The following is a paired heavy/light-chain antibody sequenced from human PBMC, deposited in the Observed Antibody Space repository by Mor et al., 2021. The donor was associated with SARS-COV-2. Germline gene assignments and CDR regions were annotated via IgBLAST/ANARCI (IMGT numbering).Light chain of an antibody. Sequence: DIQMTQSPSTLSASIGDRVTITCRASQSISSWLAWYQQKPGKAPKLLIYKASSLESGVPSRFRGSESGTEFTLTISSLQPDDSATYYCHQYKSYPWTFGQGTKVEIK. CDR1: QSISSW. CDR2: KAS. CDR3: HQYKSYPWT. V-gene: IGKV1-5*03. J-gene: IGKJ1*01.
Heavy chain of an antibody. CDR1: GYTFSVYW. CDR3: ARSHGGEVSFDY. Sequence: EVQLVQSGAEVKKPGESLKISCKGSGYTFSVYWIGWVRQMPGKGLEWMGIIYPGDSDTRYSPSFEGQVTISADKSITTAYLQWSSLKASDSGMYYCARSHGGEVSFDYWGQGTLVTVSS. CDR2: IYPGDSDT. J-gene: IGHJ4*02. V-gene: IGHV5-51*01. D-gene: IGHD3-10*01.